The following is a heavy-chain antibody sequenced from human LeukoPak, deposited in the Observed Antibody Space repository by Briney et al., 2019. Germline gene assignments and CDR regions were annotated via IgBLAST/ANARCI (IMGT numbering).Heavy chain of an antibody. CDR2: ISWNSGSI. V-gene: IGHV3-9*01. CDR1: GFTFDDYA. D-gene: IGHD6-19*01. J-gene: IGHJ4*02. CDR3: TRGGIAVAGALYYFDY. Sequence: GGSLRLSCAASGFTFDDYATHWVRQAPGKGLEWVSGISWNSGSIGYADSVKGRFTISRDNAKNSLYLQMNSLRAEDTALYYCTRGGIAVAGALYYFDYWGQGTLATVSS.